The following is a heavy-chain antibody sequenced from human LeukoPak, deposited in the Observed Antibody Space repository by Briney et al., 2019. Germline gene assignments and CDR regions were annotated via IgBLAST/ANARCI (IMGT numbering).Heavy chain of an antibody. J-gene: IGHJ4*02. Sequence: GGSLRLSCAASGFTFSSYAMTWVRQAPGKGLEWVSSISGSGGSTSYAVSVKGRFTISRDNSKNTLYLQMNSLRAADTAVYYCASGMYFFDYWGQGTLVTVSS. CDR1: GFTFSSYA. D-gene: IGHD1-26*01. V-gene: IGHV3-23*01. CDR2: ISGSGGST. CDR3: ASGMYFFDY.